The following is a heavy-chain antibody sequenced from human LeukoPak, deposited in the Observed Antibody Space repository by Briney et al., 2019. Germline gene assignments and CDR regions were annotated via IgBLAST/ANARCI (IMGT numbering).Heavy chain of an antibody. CDR1: GGSISNYY. J-gene: IGHJ4*02. CDR3: ARRPDYGDYGFDY. D-gene: IGHD4-17*01. CDR2: IYYSGTT. Sequence: MASETLSLTCTVSGGSISNYYWSWIRQPPGKGLEWIGYIYYSGTTNYNPSLKSRVTISVDTSKNQFSLKVRYVTAADTAMYYCARRPDYGDYGFDYWGQGTLVTVSS. V-gene: IGHV4-59*01.